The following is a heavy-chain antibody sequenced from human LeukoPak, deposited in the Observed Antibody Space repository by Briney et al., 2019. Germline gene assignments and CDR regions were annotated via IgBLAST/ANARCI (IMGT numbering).Heavy chain of an antibody. CDR1: GGSFSGYY. J-gene: IGHJ4*02. CDR3: ARGRYYYDSSGYYYGSYYFDY. D-gene: IGHD3-22*01. Sequence: SETLSLTCAVYGGSFSGYYWSWIRQPPGKGLEWIGEINHSGSTNYNPSLKSRVTISVDTSKNQFSLKLSSVTAADTAVYYCARGRYYYDSSGYYYGSYYFDYWGQGTLVTVSS. V-gene: IGHV4-34*01. CDR2: INHSGST.